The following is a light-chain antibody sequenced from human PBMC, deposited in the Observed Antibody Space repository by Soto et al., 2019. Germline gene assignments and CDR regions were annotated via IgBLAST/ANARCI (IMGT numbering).Light chain of an antibody. CDR3: QQSYSTPLFT. CDR2: AAS. Sequence: DIQMTQSPSSLSASVGDRVTITCRASQSISSYLNLYQQKPGKAPKLLTYAASSLQSGVPSTFSGSGSGTDFTLTISSLQPEDFATYYCQQSYSTPLFTFGPGTKVYIK. V-gene: IGKV1-39*01. CDR1: QSISSY. J-gene: IGKJ3*01.